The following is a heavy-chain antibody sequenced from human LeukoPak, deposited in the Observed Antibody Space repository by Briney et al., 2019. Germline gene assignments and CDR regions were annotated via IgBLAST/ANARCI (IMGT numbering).Heavy chain of an antibody. CDR3: ARVAVIDGSSGGWFDP. Sequence: PSETLSLTCTVSGGSISSSSAYWGWIRQPPGKGLEWIGSIYYSKNTYYNPSLKSRVTISADTSKNQFSLTLGSVSATDTAVYYCARVAVIDGSSGGWFDPWGQGTLVTVSS. CDR2: IYYSKNT. V-gene: IGHV4-39*02. CDR1: GGSISSSSAY. D-gene: IGHD6-6*01. J-gene: IGHJ5*02.